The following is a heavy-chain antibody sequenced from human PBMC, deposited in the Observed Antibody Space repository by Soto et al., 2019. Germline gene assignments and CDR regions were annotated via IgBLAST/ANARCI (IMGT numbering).Heavy chain of an antibody. CDR2: ISAYNGNT. J-gene: IGHJ3*02. Sequence: ASVKVSCKASGYTFTSYGISWVRQAPGQELEWIGCISAYNGNTNYAQKLQGRVTMTTDTSTSTAYMELRSLRSDDTAVYYCAKIYSHSIGYDYVDDAFDIWCQGTMLTISS. D-gene: IGHD3-22*01. CDR3: AKIYSHSIGYDYVDDAFDI. CDR1: GYTFTSYG. V-gene: IGHV1-18*01.